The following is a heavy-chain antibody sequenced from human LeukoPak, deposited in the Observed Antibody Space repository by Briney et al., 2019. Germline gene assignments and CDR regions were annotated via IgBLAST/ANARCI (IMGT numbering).Heavy chain of an antibody. CDR2: IYSGGST. Sequence: GGSLRLSCVASGFTFSSNWMSWVRQVPGKGLEWVSVIYSGGSTYYADSVKGRFTISRDNSKNTLYLQMNRLRGEDTAVYYCARVPYSSGWYFDYWGQGTLVTVSS. CDR3: ARVPYSSGWYFDY. CDR1: GFTFSSNW. V-gene: IGHV3-53*01. J-gene: IGHJ4*02. D-gene: IGHD6-19*01.